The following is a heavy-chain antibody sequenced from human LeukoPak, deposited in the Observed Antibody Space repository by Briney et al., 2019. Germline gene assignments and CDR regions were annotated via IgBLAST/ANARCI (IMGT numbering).Heavy chain of an antibody. CDR1: GYTFTSYD. J-gene: IGHJ6*02. Sequence: ASVKVSCKASGYTFTSYDINWVRQATGQGLEWRGWRNPNSGNTGYAQKFQRRVAMTRNNSIRTAYMELSSLRPEDTAVYYCAREGFGEEDYYYGMDVWGQGTTVTVSS. CDR2: RNPNSGNT. V-gene: IGHV1-8*01. CDR3: AREGFGEEDYYYGMDV. D-gene: IGHD3-10*01.